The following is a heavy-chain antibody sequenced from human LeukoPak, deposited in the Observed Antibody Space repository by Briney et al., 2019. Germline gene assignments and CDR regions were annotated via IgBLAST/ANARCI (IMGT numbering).Heavy chain of an antibody. CDR3: ARAAYYYDSSGYYYFFDY. CDR1: GGSISTSNYY. D-gene: IGHD3-22*01. J-gene: IGHJ4*02. V-gene: IGHV4-39*07. CDR2: IFYSGST. Sequence: TSSETLSLTCTVSGGSISTSNYYWGWIRQPPGKGLEWIGNIFYSGSTYYSPSLKSRVTISLDTSRNQFSLKLNSVTAADTAVYYCARAAYYYDSSGYYYFFDYWGQGTLVTVSS.